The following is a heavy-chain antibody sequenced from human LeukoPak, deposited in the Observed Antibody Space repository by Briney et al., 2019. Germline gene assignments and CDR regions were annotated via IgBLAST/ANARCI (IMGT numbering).Heavy chain of an antibody. J-gene: IGHJ4*02. V-gene: IGHV4-59*12. CDR2: IYYSGST. D-gene: IGHD5-18*01. Sequence: SETLSLTCTVSGGSISSYYWSWIRQPPGKGLEWIGYIYYSGSTNYNPSLKSRVTISVDTSKNQFSLKLNFVTAADTAVYYCARDRGGYTYSHDYWGQGSLVTVSS. CDR1: GGSISSYY. CDR3: ARDRGGYTYSHDY.